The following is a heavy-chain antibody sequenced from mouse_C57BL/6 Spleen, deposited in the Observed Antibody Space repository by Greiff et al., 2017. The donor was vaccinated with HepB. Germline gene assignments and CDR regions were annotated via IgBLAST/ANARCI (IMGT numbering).Heavy chain of an antibody. D-gene: IGHD2-5*01. J-gene: IGHJ3*01. CDR2: IDPNGGGT. Sequence: VQLQQPGAELVKPGASVKLSCKASGYTFTSYWMHWVKQRPGRGLEWIGRIDPNGGGTKYNEKFKSKATLTVDKPSSTAYMQLSSLTSDDSAVYYCAIWPYSNRTWFAYWGQGTLVTVSA. V-gene: IGHV1-72*01. CDR3: AIWPYSNRTWFAY. CDR1: GYTFTSYW.